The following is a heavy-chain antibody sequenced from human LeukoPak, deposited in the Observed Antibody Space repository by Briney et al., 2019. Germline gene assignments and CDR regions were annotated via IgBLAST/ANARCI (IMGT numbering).Heavy chain of an antibody. CDR3: ARDEATMVRGHDY. CDR2: IKSKTDGGTT. CDR1: GFTFSNAW. D-gene: IGHD3-10*01. J-gene: IGHJ4*02. Sequence: GGSLRLSCAASGFTFSNAWMSWVRQAPGKGLEWVGCIKSKTDGGTTDYAAPVKGRFTISRDDSKNTLYLQMNSLRVDDTAVYYCARDEATMVRGHDYWGQGTLVTVSS. V-gene: IGHV3-15*01.